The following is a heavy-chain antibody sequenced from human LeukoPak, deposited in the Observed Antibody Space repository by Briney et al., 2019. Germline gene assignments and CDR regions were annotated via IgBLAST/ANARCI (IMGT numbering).Heavy chain of an antibody. CDR1: GFTFSSYS. CDR2: ISSSSSYI. V-gene: IGHV3-21*01. CDR3: ARGPRKVGTTISIFDC. D-gene: IGHD1-26*01. Sequence: GGSLRLSCAASGFTFSSYSMNWVRQAPGKGLEWASSISSSSSYIYYADSVKGRFTISRDNAKNSLYLQMNSLRAEDTAVYYCARGPRKVGTTISIFDCWGQGTLVTVSS. J-gene: IGHJ4*02.